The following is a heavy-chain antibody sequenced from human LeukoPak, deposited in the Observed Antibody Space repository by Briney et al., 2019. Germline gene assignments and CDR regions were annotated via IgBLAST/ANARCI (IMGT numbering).Heavy chain of an antibody. V-gene: IGHV3-23*01. J-gene: IGHJ3*01. CDR3: AKGKVNHDGALDA. Sequence: HSGGSLRLSCAASGFTFSNYAMSWVRQAPGKGLEWVSAISGSGGSTYYADSVKGRFTISRDNSKKTLYLQMNSLRAEDTAVYYCAKGKVNHDGALDAWGQGTLVTVSS. CDR2: ISGSGGST. D-gene: IGHD2-21*01. CDR1: GFTFSNYA.